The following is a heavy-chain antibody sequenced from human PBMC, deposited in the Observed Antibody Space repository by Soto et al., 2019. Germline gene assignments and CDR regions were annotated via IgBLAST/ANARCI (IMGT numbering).Heavy chain of an antibody. J-gene: IGHJ4*02. D-gene: IGHD3-22*01. CDR1: GYTFTSNY. CDR3: ARDRRHSSGLLDN. CDR2: TNPSGGVT. V-gene: IGHV1-46*01. Sequence: QVQLVQSGAEVKMPGTSVKLSCKASGYTFTSNYIHWVRQAPGRGLEWMGITNPSGGVTNYNYAQKFQGRVTMTVDTSTTTVYMELSRLRSEDTAVYYCARDRRHSSGLLDNWGQVALVTVSS.